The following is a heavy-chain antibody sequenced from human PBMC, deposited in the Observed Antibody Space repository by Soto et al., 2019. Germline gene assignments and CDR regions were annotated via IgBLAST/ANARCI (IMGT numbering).Heavy chain of an antibody. CDR3: ARDLHTHNTLWGVVIGDYYYYGMDG. CDR1: GYTFTSYD. D-gene: IGHD3-3*01. J-gene: IGHJ6*02. CDR2: MNPNSGNT. Sequence: ASVKVSCKASGYTFTSYDINWVRQATGQGLEWMGWMNPNSGNTGYAQKFQGRVTMTRNTSISTAYMELSSLRSEDTAVYYCARDLHTHNTLWGVVIGDYYYYGMDGWGQGSKVTVSS. V-gene: IGHV1-8*01.